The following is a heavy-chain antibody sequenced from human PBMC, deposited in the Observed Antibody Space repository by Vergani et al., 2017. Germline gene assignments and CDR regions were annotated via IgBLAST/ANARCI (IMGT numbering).Heavy chain of an antibody. J-gene: IGHJ4*02. V-gene: IGHV4-30-4*08. CDR2: IYYSGST. D-gene: IGHD1-26*01. CDR1: GSSISGADYY. CDR3: ARSWEIHIMDFDY. Sequence: QVQLQESGPGLVKPSQTLSLTCTVSGSSISGADYYWSWIRQSPGKGLEWIGYIYYSGSTYYNPSLKSRVSISIDTSKNQFSLKLSSVTAADTAVYYCARSWEIHIMDFDYWGQGTLVTVSS.